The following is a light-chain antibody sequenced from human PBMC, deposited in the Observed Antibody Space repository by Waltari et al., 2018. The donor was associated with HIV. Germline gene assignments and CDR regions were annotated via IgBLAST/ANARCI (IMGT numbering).Light chain of an antibody. CDR3: EQSYSSPRT. J-gene: IGKJ3*01. Sequence: DIQMTQSPPFLSASVGDRVATSCRTSQTISDYLNWYQQRPGKAPQLLIYAAFSLQSGVPSRFKGSGSGTNFSLTINGLQPEDFATYYCEQSYSSPRTFGQGTKVDI. V-gene: IGKV1-39*01. CDR1: QTISDY. CDR2: AAF.